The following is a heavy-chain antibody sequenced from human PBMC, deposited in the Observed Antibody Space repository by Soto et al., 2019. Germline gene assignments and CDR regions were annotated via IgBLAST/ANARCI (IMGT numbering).Heavy chain of an antibody. CDR3: AKSMVRGPYYYGMDV. V-gene: IGHV3-30*18. D-gene: IGHD3-10*01. J-gene: IGHJ6*02. Sequence: QVQLVESGGGVVQPGRSLRLSCAASGFTFSSYGMHWVRQAPGKGLEWVAVISYDGSNKYYADSVKGRFTISRDNSKNTLYLQMNRLRAEDTAVYYCAKSMVRGPYYYGMDVWGQGTTVTVSS. CDR2: ISYDGSNK. CDR1: GFTFSSYG.